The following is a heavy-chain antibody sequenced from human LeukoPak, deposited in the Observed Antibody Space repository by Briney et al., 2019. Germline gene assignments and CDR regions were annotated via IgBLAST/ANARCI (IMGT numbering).Heavy chain of an antibody. CDR1: GYAFTGYY. Sequence: ASVKVSCKASGYAFTGYYMHWVRQAPGQGLEWMGWINPNSGGTNYAQKFQGRVTMTRDTSISTAYMELSRLRSDDTAVYYCARDRPGGIAAAGTRMYNWFDPWGQGTLVTVSS. CDR3: ARDRPGGIAAAGTRMYNWFDP. V-gene: IGHV1-2*02. D-gene: IGHD6-13*01. CDR2: INPNSGGT. J-gene: IGHJ5*02.